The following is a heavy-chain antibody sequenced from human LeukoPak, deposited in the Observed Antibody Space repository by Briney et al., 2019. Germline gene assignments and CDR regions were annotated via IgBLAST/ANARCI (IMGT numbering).Heavy chain of an antibody. Sequence: KASETLSLTCAVYGGSFSGYYWSWIRQPPGKGLEWIGEINHSGSTNYNPSLKSRVTISVDTSKNQFSLKLSSVTAADTAVYHCARGHIAAAGTSYYYFDYWGQGTLVTVSS. CDR1: GGSFSGYY. V-gene: IGHV4-34*01. CDR3: ARGHIAAAGTSYYYFDY. D-gene: IGHD6-13*01. J-gene: IGHJ4*02. CDR2: INHSGST.